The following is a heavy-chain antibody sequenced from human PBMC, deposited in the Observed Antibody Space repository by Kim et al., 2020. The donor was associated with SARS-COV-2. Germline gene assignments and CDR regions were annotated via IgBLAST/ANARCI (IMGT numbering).Heavy chain of an antibody. CDR3: ARPMGSGWYNYFDY. CDR1: GGSISSSSYY. CDR2: IYYSGST. V-gene: IGHV4-39*01. D-gene: IGHD6-19*01. Sequence: SGTLSLTCTVSGGSISSSSYYWGWIRQPPGKGLEWIGTIYYSGSTYYNPSLKSRVTISVDTSKNQFSLKLSSVTAADTAVYYCARPMGSGWYNYFDYWG. J-gene: IGHJ4*01.